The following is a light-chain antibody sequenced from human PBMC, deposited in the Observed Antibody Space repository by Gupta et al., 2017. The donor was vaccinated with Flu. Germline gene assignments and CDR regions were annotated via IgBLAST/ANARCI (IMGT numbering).Light chain of an antibody. CDR1: NLGKCF. V-gene: IGLV3-1*01. J-gene: IGLJ2*01. CDR2: QDA. CDR3: QTWDSSTGR. Sequence: SPGQTANLTGSGQNLGKCFVSWYQKKPGKSPGRGMYQDAKRPSGIPERFYGSNSGRTANMTISETQAVEEAYVYCQTWDSSTGRFGGATKMTVL.